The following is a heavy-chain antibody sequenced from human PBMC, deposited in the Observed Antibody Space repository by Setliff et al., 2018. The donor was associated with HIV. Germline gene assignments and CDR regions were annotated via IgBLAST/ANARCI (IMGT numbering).Heavy chain of an antibody. Sequence: SETLSLTCTVAGGSINSRGDYWSWVRQHPGKGLEWIGYIYYTGSTYSTPSLQSRVRISVATSKNQVSLRLSSVTAADTAVYFCARDSANGKTANLNYLDVWGKGTTVTVSS. D-gene: IGHD2-8*01. J-gene: IGHJ6*03. V-gene: IGHV4-31*03. CDR2: IYYTGST. CDR3: ARDSANGKTANLNYLDV. CDR1: GGSINSRGDY.